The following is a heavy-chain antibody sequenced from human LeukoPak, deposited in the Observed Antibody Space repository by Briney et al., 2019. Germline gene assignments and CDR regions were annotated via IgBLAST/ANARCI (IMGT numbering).Heavy chain of an antibody. Sequence: GGSLRLSCAASGSTFSNYAITWVRQAPGKGLEWVSDINYSGGSTYYADSVKGRFTISRDNSKNTLYLQMNSLRADDTAVYYCAKVRPGFDPWGQGTLVTVSS. V-gene: IGHV3-23*01. CDR1: GSTFSNYA. CDR3: AKVRPGFDP. J-gene: IGHJ5*02. CDR2: INYSGGST.